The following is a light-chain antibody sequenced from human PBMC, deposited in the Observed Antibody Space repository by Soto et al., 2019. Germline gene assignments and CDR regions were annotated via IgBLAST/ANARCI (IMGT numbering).Light chain of an antibody. CDR1: QSISSY. Sequence: DIQMTQSPSSLSASVGDRDTITCRASQSISSYLNWYQQKPGKAPKLLIYAASSLQSGVPSRFSGSGSGTEFTLTISSLLPEDFASYYCQQSYSTPMYTFGQGTKLEIK. CDR2: AAS. V-gene: IGKV1-39*01. CDR3: QQSYSTPMYT. J-gene: IGKJ2*01.